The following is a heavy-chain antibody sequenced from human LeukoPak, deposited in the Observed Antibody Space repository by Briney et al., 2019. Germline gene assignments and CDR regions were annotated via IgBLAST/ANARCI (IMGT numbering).Heavy chain of an antibody. J-gene: IGHJ4*02. CDR2: VYSDGST. CDR3: AREKGRGVISPYYDY. CDR1: GLTARNNY. Sequence: GGSLRLSCAAPGLTARNNYMSWVRQALGKGLEWVSVVYSDGSTYYEDSAKGRFTISRDTSKNTLSLQMNSLRVGDTAVYYCAREKGRGVISPYYDYWGQGTLVTVS. V-gene: IGHV3-53*01. D-gene: IGHD3-10*01.